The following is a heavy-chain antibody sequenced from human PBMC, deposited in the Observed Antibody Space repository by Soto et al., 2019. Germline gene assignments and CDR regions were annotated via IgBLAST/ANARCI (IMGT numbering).Heavy chain of an antibody. V-gene: IGHV1-69*13. J-gene: IGHJ1*01. CDR3: ARDLSGGAAADPRIEYFQH. CDR2: IIPIFGTA. Sequence: ASVKVSCKASGGTFSSYAISWVRQAPGQGLEWMGGIIPIFGTANYAQKFQGRVTITADESTSTAYMELSSLRSEDTAVYYCARDLSGGAAADPRIEYFQHWGQGTLVTVSS. CDR1: GGTFSSYA. D-gene: IGHD6-13*01.